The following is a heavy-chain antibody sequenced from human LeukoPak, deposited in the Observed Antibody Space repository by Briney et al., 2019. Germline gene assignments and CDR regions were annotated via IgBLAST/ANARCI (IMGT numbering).Heavy chain of an antibody. Sequence: GGSLRLSCAASGFTFSSYSMNWVRQAPGKGLEWVSSISSSSSYIYYADSVKGRFTISRDNAKNSLYLQMNSLRAEDTAVYYCARDQGGGYNPNDYWGQGTLVTVSS. CDR2: ISSSSSYI. CDR1: GFTFSSYS. CDR3: ARDQGGGYNPNDY. D-gene: IGHD5-24*01. J-gene: IGHJ4*02. V-gene: IGHV3-21*01.